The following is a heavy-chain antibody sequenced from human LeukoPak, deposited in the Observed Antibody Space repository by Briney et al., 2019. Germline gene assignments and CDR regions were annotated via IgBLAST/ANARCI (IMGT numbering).Heavy chain of an antibody. Sequence: GGSLRLSCAASGFTFSSYSMNWVRQAPGKGLEWVSFISSSRSYIYYADSVKGRFTISRDNAKNSLYLQMNSLRAEDTAVYYCASQSYDFWSDYNWFDPWGQGTLVTVSS. J-gene: IGHJ5*02. CDR1: GFTFSSYS. CDR2: ISSSRSYI. D-gene: IGHD3-3*01. CDR3: ASQSYDFWSDYNWFDP. V-gene: IGHV3-21*01.